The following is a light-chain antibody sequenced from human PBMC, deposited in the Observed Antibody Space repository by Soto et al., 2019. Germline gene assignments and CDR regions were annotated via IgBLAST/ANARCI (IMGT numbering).Light chain of an antibody. CDR2: AAS. CDR1: QDISNW. V-gene: IGKV1-12*01. J-gene: IGKJ4*01. CDR3: QQANSFLPLT. Sequence: DIQMTQSPSSLSASVGDRVTITCRASQDISNWLAWYQQKPGKAPKLLIYAASSLQIGVPSRFGGSGSATYFTLTISSLQPEDFATYYCQQANSFLPLTFGGGTKVDIK.